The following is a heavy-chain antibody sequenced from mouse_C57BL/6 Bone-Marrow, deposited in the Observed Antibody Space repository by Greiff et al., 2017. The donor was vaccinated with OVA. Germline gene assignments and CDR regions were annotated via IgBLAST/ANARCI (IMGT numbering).Heavy chain of an antibody. D-gene: IGHD2-1*01. CDR3: ARGNYFYAMDY. J-gene: IGHJ4*01. V-gene: IGHV3-6*01. CDR2: ISYDGSN. CDR1: GYSITSGYY. Sequence: DVQLQESGPGLVKPSQSLSLTCSVTGYSITSGYYWNWIRQFPGNKLEWMGYISYDGSNNYNPSLKNRISITRDTSKNQCFLKLNSVTTEDTATYYCARGNYFYAMDYWGQGTSVTVSS.